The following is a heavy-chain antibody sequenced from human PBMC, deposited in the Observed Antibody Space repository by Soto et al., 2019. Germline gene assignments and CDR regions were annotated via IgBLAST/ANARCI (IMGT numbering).Heavy chain of an antibody. CDR2: ISAYNGNT. D-gene: IGHD2-15*01. CDR1: GYTFPSYG. J-gene: IGHJ6*01. Sequence: QVQLVQSGAEVKKPGASVKVSCKASGYTFPSYGISWLRQAPGQGIEWMGWISAYNGNTNYAQKLQGRVTMTTDTSTSTVYIELRSLRSDDTAVYYCARERGIVVVVAATHYYYYGMDGWGQGTTVTVSS. CDR3: ARERGIVVVVAATHYYYYGMDG. V-gene: IGHV1-18*01.